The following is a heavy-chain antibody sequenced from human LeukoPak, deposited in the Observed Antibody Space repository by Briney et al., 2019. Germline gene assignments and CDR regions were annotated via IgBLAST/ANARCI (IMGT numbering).Heavy chain of an antibody. CDR1: GDSITSYAW. J-gene: IGHJ4*02. CDR3: ARVYSVAGIIY. D-gene: IGHD6-19*01. V-gene: IGHV4-4*02. Sequence: SGTLSLTCSVSGDSITSYAWWSWVRQPPGKGLEWIGEIHLNGITNYNPSLKSRVTMSIDKSNNQFSLNLSSVTAADTAVYYCARVYSVAGIIYWGQGTLVTVSS. CDR2: IHLNGIT.